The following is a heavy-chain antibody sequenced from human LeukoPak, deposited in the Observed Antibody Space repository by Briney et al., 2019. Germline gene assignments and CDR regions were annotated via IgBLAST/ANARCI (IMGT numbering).Heavy chain of an antibody. CDR1: GFTFSSYA. D-gene: IGHD3-22*01. V-gene: IGHV3-33*01. J-gene: IGHJ6*02. Sequence: GGSLRLSCAASGFTFSSYAMHWVRQAPGKGLEWVAVIWYDGSNKYYADSVKGRFTISRDNSKNTLYLQMNSLRAEDTAVYYCARDDTYYYYGMDVWGQGTTVTVSS. CDR3: ARDDTYYYYGMDV. CDR2: IWYDGSNK.